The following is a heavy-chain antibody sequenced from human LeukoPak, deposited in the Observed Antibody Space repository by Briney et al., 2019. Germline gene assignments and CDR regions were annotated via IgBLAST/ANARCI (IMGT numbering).Heavy chain of an antibody. D-gene: IGHD3-22*01. CDR3: AKGGKYYDSSGPNANFVY. CDR1: GFTFDDYA. J-gene: IGHJ4*02. CDR2: ISWNSGSI. Sequence: GGSLRLSCAASGFTFDDYAMHWVRQAPGKGLEWVSGISWNSGSIGYADSVKGRFTISRDNAKNSLYLQMNSLRAEDTALYYRAKGGKYYDSSGPNANFVYWGQGTLVTVSS. V-gene: IGHV3-9*01.